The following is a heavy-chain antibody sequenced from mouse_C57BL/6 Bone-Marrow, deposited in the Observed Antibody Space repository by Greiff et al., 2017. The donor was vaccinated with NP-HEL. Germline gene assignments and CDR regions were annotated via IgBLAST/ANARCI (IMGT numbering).Heavy chain of an antibody. CDR2: ISSGSSTI. V-gene: IGHV5-17*01. J-gene: IGHJ3*01. Sequence: VQLKQSGGGLVKPGGSLKLSCAASGFTFSDYGMHWVRQAPEKGLEWVAYISSGSSTIYYADTVKGRFTISRDNAKNTLFLQMTSLRSEDTAMYYCARNLPYYYAFAYWGQGTLVTVSA. D-gene: IGHD1-1*01. CDR1: GFTFSDYG. CDR3: ARNLPYYYAFAY.